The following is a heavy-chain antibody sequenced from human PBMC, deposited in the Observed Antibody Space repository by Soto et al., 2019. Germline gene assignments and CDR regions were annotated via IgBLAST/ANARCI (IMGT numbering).Heavy chain of an antibody. D-gene: IGHD3-16*01. J-gene: IGHJ5*02. V-gene: IGHV1-8*01. Sequence: GSVDVSWEASGYSFPKNDVSWVRQATGQGLEWMGWMNPGSGDTGYAQKFQGRVTMTRDISIATAYMELSSLRSDDTAIYYCARMATFGSLNWFDPWGQGTLVTSPQ. CDR1: GYSFPKND. CDR3: ARMATFGSLNWFDP. CDR2: MNPGSGDT.